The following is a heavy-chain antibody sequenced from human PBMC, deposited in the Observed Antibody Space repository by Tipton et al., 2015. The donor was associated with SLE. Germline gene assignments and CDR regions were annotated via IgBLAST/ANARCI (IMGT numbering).Heavy chain of an antibody. J-gene: IGHJ2*01. CDR2: IYYSGST. CDR3: ARDPGYSTTWLTSWYFDL. D-gene: IGHD6-13*01. CDR1: GGSISSGGYY. Sequence: LRLSCTVSGGSISSGGYYWSWIRQHPGKGLEWIGYIYYSGSTYYNPSLKGRVAISVDTSKNQFSLKLTSVTAADTAVYYCARDPGYSTTWLTSWYFDLWGRGTLVTVSS. V-gene: IGHV4-31*03.